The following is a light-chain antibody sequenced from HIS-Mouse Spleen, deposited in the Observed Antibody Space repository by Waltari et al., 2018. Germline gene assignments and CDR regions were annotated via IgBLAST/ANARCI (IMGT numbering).Light chain of an antibody. V-gene: IGLV2-11*01. J-gene: IGLJ3*02. CDR3: CSYAGSYTFWV. Sequence: QSALTPPRPVSGSPGQSVTISCTGTGSDVGGYNYVPWYQQHPGKAPKLMIYDVSKRPSGVPDRFSGSKSGNTASLTISGLQAEDEADYYCCSYAGSYTFWVFGGGTKLTVL. CDR1: GSDVGGYNY. CDR2: DVS.